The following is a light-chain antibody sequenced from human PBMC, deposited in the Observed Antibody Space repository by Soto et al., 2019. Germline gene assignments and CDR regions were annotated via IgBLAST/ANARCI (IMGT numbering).Light chain of an antibody. Sequence: TVMTQSPATLSVSPGERATLSCRASQSVSSNLAWYQQIPGQAPRLLIFGASRRATGVPDRFRGSGSGTEFTLTISSLQSEDVAVYYCQQYHNWPRTFGQGTKVDIK. CDR1: QSVSSN. J-gene: IGKJ1*01. V-gene: IGKV3-15*01. CDR3: QQYHNWPRT. CDR2: GAS.